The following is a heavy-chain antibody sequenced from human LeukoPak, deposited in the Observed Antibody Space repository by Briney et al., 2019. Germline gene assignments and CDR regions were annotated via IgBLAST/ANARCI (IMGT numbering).Heavy chain of an antibody. CDR3: VRDNPRCCGVVPANIDDY. Sequence: GGSLRLSCTASGFSISRDSMNWVRQAPGKGLEWVSYINGGSSPIYYADSVRGRFTISRDNAKNSLYLQMNSLRAEDTAVYYCVRDNPRCCGVVPANIDDYWGQGTLVTVSS. D-gene: IGHD2-15*01. V-gene: IGHV3-48*01. J-gene: IGHJ4*02. CDR1: GFSISRDS. CDR2: INGGSSPI.